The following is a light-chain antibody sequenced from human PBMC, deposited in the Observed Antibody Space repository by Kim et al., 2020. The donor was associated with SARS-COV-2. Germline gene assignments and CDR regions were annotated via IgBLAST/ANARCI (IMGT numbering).Light chain of an antibody. CDR1: QSISTY. J-gene: IGKJ2*01. CDR2: DAS. CDR3: QQRSNVPYT. Sequence: EIVLTQSPATLSLSPGERAALSCRASQSISTYLAWYQQKPGQPPRLLIFDASDRATGIPTRFSGSGSGTDFTLSISGLEPEDFAVYYCQQRSNVPYTLGQGTKLEI. V-gene: IGKV3-11*01.